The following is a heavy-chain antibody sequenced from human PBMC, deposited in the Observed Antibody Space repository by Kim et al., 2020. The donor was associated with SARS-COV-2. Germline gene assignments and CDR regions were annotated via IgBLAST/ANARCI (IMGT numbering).Heavy chain of an antibody. Sequence: SETLSLTCTVSGGSISSYYWSWIRQPPGKGLEWIGYIYYSGSTNYNPSLKSRVTISVDTSKNQFSLKLSSVTAADTAVYYCARMVSTYYDFWSGYSSPTYYFDYWGQGTLVTVSS. CDR1: GGSISSYY. D-gene: IGHD3-3*01. V-gene: IGHV4-59*01. J-gene: IGHJ4*02. CDR2: IYYSGST. CDR3: ARMVSTYYDFWSGYSSPTYYFDY.